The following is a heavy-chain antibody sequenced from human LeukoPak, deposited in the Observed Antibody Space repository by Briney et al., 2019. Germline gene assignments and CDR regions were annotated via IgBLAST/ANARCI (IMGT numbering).Heavy chain of an antibody. J-gene: IGHJ3*02. CDR2: IYYSGST. CDR1: GGSISGSSYY. V-gene: IGHV4-39*01. D-gene: IGHD2-15*01. Sequence: SETLSLTCTVSGGSISGSSYYWGWIRQPPGKGLEWIGSIYYSGSTYYNPSLKSRVTISVDTSKNQFSLKLSSVTAADTAVYYCARRTGYCSGGSCYDGGAFDIWGQGTMVTVSS. CDR3: ARRTGYCSGGSCYDGGAFDI.